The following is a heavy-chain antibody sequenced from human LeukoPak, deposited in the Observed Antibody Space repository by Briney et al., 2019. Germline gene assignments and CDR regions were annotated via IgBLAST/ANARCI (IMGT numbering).Heavy chain of an antibody. CDR1: GGTFSSYA. D-gene: IGHD5-24*01. Sequence: GASVKVSCKASGGTFSSYAISWVRQAPGQGLEWMGGIIPIFGTANYAQKFQGRVTITADKSTSTAYMELRSLRSDDTAVYYCARDHGVSDGPPAYWGQGTLVTVSS. CDR3: ARDHGVSDGPPAY. CDR2: IIPIFGTA. V-gene: IGHV1-69*06. J-gene: IGHJ4*02.